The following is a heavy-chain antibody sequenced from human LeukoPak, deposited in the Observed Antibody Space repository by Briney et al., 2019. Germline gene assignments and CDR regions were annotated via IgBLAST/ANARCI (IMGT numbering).Heavy chain of an antibody. CDR2: ISYSGST. Sequence: SETLSLTCTVSGGSISSSSYYWGWIRQPPGKGLEWIGSISYSGSTYYNPSLKSRVTISVDTSKNQFSLKLNSVTAADTAVYYCARVTSRLGWFDPWGQGTLVTVSS. V-gene: IGHV4-39*07. CDR3: ARVTSRLGWFDP. J-gene: IGHJ5*02. D-gene: IGHD1-14*01. CDR1: GGSISSSSYY.